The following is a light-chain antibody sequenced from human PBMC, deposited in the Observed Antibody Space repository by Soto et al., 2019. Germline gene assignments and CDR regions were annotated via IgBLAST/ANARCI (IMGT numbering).Light chain of an antibody. CDR3: LQHNTYPRT. CDR1: QGIGND. Sequence: IQMTQSPSSLSASVGDRVTITCRASQGIGNDLGWYQQKPGKAPKRLIYATSSLQSGVPSRFSGSGSGTEFTLTTNSLQPEDFATYYCLQHNTYPRTFGQGTKV. CDR2: ATS. J-gene: IGKJ1*01. V-gene: IGKV1-17*01.